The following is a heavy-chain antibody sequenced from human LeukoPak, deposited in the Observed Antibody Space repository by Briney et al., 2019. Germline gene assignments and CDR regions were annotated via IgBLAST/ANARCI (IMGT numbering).Heavy chain of an antibody. Sequence: SETLSLTCTVSGGSISSGGYYWSWIRQHPGKGLEWIGYIYYSGGTYYNPSLKSRVTISVDTSKNQFSLKLSSVTAADTAVYYCARSSGYSGYEVDYWGQGTLVTVSS. CDR3: ARSSGYSGYEVDY. J-gene: IGHJ4*02. D-gene: IGHD5-12*01. V-gene: IGHV4-31*03. CDR2: IYYSGGT. CDR1: GGSISSGGYY.